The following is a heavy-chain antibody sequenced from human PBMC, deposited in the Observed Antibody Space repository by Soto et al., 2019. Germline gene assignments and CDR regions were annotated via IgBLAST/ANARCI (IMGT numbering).Heavy chain of an antibody. CDR3: ARGIAAACDY. V-gene: IGHV1-18*01. CDR1: GYTFTSYG. J-gene: IGHJ4*02. CDR2: ISAYNGNT. Sequence: QVQLVQSGAEVKKPGASVKVSCKASGYTFTSYGISWVRQAPGQGLEWMGWISAYNGNTNYAQKLQXXVXLXHDTSTSTACMELRRLSSDYTAVYYCARGIAAACDYWGQGTLVTVSS. D-gene: IGHD6-13*01.